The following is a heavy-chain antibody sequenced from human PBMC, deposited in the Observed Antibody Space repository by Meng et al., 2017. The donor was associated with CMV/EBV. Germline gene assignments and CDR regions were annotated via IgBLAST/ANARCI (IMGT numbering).Heavy chain of an antibody. CDR1: GFTFRSYG. J-gene: IGHJ4*02. V-gene: IGHV3-66*01. CDR2: IYRGEST. D-gene: IGHD2-8*01. CDR3: TGDSVSHPNLDY. Sequence: QVVGAGGGLVPPWGALILSCAASGFTFRSYGMPWVRQAPGKGLEWVCIIYRGESTYYVDSVKGRFTVSRDNSKNTMYLQMNSLRVEDTAVYYCTGDSVSHPNLDYWGQGTLVTVSS.